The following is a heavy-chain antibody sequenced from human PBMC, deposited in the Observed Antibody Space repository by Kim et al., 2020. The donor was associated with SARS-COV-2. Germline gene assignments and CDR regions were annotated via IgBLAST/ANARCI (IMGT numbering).Heavy chain of an antibody. CDR3: ARGHLKSIVVVIAPRPYYYYMDV. J-gene: IGHJ6*03. CDR1: GYTFTSYN. V-gene: IGHV1-8*01. Sequence: ASVKVSCKASGYTFTSYNINWVRQATGQGLEWMGWMNPNSGNTGYAHKFQGRVTMTRNTSISTAYMELSSLRSEDTAVYYCARGHLKSIVVVIAPRPYYYYMDVWGKGTTVTVSS. CDR2: MNPNSGNT. D-gene: IGHD2-21*01.